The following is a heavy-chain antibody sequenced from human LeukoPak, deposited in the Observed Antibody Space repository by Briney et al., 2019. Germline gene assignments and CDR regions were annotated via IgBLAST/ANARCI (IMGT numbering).Heavy chain of an antibody. V-gene: IGHV3-21*06. CDR1: GFSFSSYN. J-gene: IGHJ4*02. CDR3: ARVGDYGSGFDF. Sequence: GGSLRLSCAASGFSFSSYNMNWVRQAPGKGPEWVSSITSSSSYIYYADSVKGRFTISRDNAKNSLYLQMDSLRVEDTAVYYCARVGDYGSGFDFWGQGTLVTVSS. CDR2: ITSSSSYI. D-gene: IGHD3-10*01.